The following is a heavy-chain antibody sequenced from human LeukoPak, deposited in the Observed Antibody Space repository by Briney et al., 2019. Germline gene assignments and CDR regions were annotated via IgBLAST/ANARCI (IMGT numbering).Heavy chain of an antibody. Sequence: SGTLSLTCAVYGGSFSGYYWSWIRQPPGKGLEWIGEINHSGSTNYNPSLKSRVTISVDTSKNQFSLKLSSVTAADTAVYYCARVSGSDFWLKNYYYYYMDVWGKGTTVTVSS. CDR1: GGSFSGYY. J-gene: IGHJ6*03. CDR3: ARVSGSDFWLKNYYYYYMDV. CDR2: INHSGST. V-gene: IGHV4-34*01. D-gene: IGHD1-26*01.